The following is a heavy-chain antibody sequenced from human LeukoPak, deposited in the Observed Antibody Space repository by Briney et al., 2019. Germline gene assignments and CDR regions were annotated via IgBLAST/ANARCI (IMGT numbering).Heavy chain of an antibody. CDR1: GFTFSSYA. V-gene: IGHV3-23*01. CDR3: AKSYYDSSGWDAFDI. J-gene: IGHJ3*02. Sequence: GGTLRLSCAASGFTFSSYAMSWVRQAPGKGLEWVSAFSGSGGSTYYADSVKGRFTISRDNSKNTLYLQMNSLRAEDTAVYYCAKSYYDSSGWDAFDIWGQGTMVTVSS. CDR2: FSGSGGST. D-gene: IGHD3-22*01.